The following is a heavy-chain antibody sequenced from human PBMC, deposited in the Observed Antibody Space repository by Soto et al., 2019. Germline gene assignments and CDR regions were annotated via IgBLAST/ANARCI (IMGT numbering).Heavy chain of an antibody. CDR1: GGTFSSYA. D-gene: IGHD3-10*01. Sequence: QVQLVQSGAEVKKPGSSVKVSCKASGGTFSSYAISWVRQAPGQGLEWMGGIIPIFGTANYAQKFQGRVTITADKSTSTAYMELSSLRSEDTAVYYCAGERGTGRIWFGEVSYYGMDVWGQGTTVTVSS. V-gene: IGHV1-69*06. CDR3: AGERGTGRIWFGEVSYYGMDV. J-gene: IGHJ6*02. CDR2: IIPIFGTA.